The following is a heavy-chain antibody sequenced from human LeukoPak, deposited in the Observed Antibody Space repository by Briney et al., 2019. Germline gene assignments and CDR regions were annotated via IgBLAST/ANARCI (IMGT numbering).Heavy chain of an antibody. CDR3: ARGGAYCGGDCYEFDY. D-gene: IGHD2-21*02. CDR2: IYYSGST. CDR1: GGSISSGDYY. J-gene: IGHJ4*02. Sequence: SETLSLTCTVSGGSISSGDYYWSWIRQPPGKGLEWIGYIYYSGSTYYNPSLKSRVTISVDTSKNQFSLKLSSVTAADTAVYYCARGGAYCGGDCYEFDYWGQGTLVTVSS. V-gene: IGHV4-30-4*01.